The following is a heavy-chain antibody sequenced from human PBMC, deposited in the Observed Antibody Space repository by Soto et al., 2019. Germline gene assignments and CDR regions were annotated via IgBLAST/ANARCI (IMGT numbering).Heavy chain of an antibody. CDR2: IDPSDSYT. CDR3: ARLRAVTTEYYYYYGMDV. CDR1: GYSFTSYW. J-gene: IGHJ6*02. V-gene: IGHV5-10-1*01. D-gene: IGHD4-4*01. Sequence: PGESLKISCKGSGYSFTSYWISWVRQMPGKGLEWMGRIDPSDSYTNYSPSFQGHVTISADKSISTACLQWSSLKASDTAMYYCARLRAVTTEYYYYYGMDVWGQGTTVTVSS.